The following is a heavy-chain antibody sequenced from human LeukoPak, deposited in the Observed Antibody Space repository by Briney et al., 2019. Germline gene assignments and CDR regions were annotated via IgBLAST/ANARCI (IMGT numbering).Heavy chain of an antibody. J-gene: IGHJ4*02. CDR2: INPNSGGT. V-gene: IGHV1-2*02. Sequence: ASVKVSCKASGYTFTGYYMHWVRQAPGQGPEWMGWINPNSGGTNYAQKFQGRVTMTRDTSISTAYMELSRLRSDDTAVYYCARGLDTAPLPGYWGQGTLVTVSS. D-gene: IGHD5-18*01. CDR3: ARGLDTAPLPGY. CDR1: GYTFTGYY.